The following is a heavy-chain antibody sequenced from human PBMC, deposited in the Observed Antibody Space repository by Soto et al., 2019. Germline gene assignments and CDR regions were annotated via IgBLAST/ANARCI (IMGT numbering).Heavy chain of an antibody. CDR1: GGSISSGGYY. Sequence: QVQLQESGPGLVKPSQTLSLTCTVSGGSISSGGYYWSWIRQHPGKGLEWIGYIYYSGTTYYNPSLKSRVTISVDTSKNQFSLKLTFVTAADTAVYYCARDDYYGSGSYLRRHENWFDPWGQGTLVTVSS. V-gene: IGHV4-31*03. CDR2: IYYSGTT. J-gene: IGHJ5*02. D-gene: IGHD3-10*01. CDR3: ARDDYYGSGSYLRRHENWFDP.